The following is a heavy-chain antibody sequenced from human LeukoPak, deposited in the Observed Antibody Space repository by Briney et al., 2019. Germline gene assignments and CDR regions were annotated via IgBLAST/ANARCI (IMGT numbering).Heavy chain of an antibody. CDR3: TRHSDTYCSRANCYADNFYGLDV. CDR2: IRSRANSYVT. V-gene: IGHV3-73*01. J-gene: IGHJ6*02. D-gene: IGHD2-2*01. Sequence: GGSLKLSCAASGFTFSGSAMPWVRQASGKGLEWVGRIRSRANSYVTAYAAAVTGRFIISRDDSSNTAYLQMNSLTTEDTAVYYCTRHSDTYCSRANCYADNFYGLDVWGQGTRVTVSS. CDR1: GFTFSGSA.